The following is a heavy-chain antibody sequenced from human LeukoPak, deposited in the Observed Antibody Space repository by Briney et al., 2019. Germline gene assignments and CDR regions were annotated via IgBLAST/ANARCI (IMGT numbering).Heavy chain of an antibody. D-gene: IGHD6-19*01. Sequence: SETLSLTCTVSGDSLSSHYWSWLRQPPGKGLEWIGYIYGSGSTRYDPSLRSRVTISEDTSKNQFSLKLTSVTAADTAVYYCARNVGWYSHDSWGQGTLVTVSS. CDR2: IYGSGST. J-gene: IGHJ4*02. CDR1: GDSLSSHY. CDR3: ARNVGWYSHDS. V-gene: IGHV4-59*08.